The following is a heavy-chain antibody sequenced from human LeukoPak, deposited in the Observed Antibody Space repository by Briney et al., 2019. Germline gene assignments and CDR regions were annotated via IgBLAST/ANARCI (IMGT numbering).Heavy chain of an antibody. CDR1: GFTFSISW. CDR3: ARGLGRTGYPGDYYDYMDV. V-gene: IGHV3-74*01. D-gene: IGHD3/OR15-3a*01. CDR2: IDSGDSRT. J-gene: IGHJ6*03. Sequence: PGGSLRLSCAASGFTFSISWMHWVRQAPGKGLEWVARIDSGDSRTIYADSVKGRFTISRDDAKNTLYLQMNSLRAEDTAVYYCARGLGRTGYPGDYYDYMDVWGKGTTVTVSS.